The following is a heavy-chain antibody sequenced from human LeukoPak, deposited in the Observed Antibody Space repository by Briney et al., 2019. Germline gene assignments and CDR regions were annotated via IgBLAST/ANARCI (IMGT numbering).Heavy chain of an antibody. J-gene: IGHJ4*02. D-gene: IGHD3-3*01. CDR2: VYYSGSA. Sequence: SQTLSLTCTVSGGSISSGGYYWSWIRQHPGKGLEWIGYVYYSGSAYYNPSLKSRVTISVDTSKNQFCLTLSSVTAADTAVYYCARVYDFSSGYYSVDYWGQGALVTVSS. V-gene: IGHV4-31*03. CDR1: GGSISSGGYY. CDR3: ARVYDFSSGYYSVDY.